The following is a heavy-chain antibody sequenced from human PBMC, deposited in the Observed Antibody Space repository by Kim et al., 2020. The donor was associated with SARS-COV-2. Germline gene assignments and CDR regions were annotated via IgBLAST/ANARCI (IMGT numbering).Heavy chain of an antibody. V-gene: IGHV4-59*01. CDR1: GGSISSYY. Sequence: SETLSLTCTVSGGSISSYYWSWIRQPPGKGLEWIGYIYYSGSTNDNPSLKSRFTISVDTSQNQFSLKLSSVTAADTAVYYCARDHREWLQYTANWYFEL. J-gene: IGHJ2*01. CDR3: ARDHREWLQYTANWYFEL. CDR2: IYYSGST. D-gene: IGHD3-3*01.